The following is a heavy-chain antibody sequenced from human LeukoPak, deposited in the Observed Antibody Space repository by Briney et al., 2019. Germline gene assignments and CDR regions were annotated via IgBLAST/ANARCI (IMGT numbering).Heavy chain of an antibody. V-gene: IGHV4-39*07. CDR1: GGSVSSSSYY. J-gene: IGHJ5*02. Sequence: PSETLSLTCTVSGGSVSSSSYYWGWIRQPPGKGLEWIGSIYYSGSTYYNPSLKSRVSISVDTSKNQFSLKLNSLTAADTAVYYCARVDGSCSGGSCPSGNWFDPWGQGTLVTVSS. D-gene: IGHD2-15*01. CDR3: ARVDGSCSGGSCPSGNWFDP. CDR2: IYYSGST.